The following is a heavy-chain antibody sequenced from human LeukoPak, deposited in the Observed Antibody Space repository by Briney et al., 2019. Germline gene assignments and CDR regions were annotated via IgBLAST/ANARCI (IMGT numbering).Heavy chain of an antibody. J-gene: IGHJ4*02. D-gene: IGHD3-10*01. V-gene: IGHV3-23*01. CDR3: AKGSMGRGPDY. CDR1: GFTFSSYA. Sequence: GGSLRLSCVASGFTFSSYAMNWVRQAPGKGLQWVSALSGSGGSTYYADSVKGRFTIFRDNSKNTMYLQMSSLRAEDTAVYYCAKGSMGRGPDYWGQGTLVTVSS. CDR2: LSGSGGST.